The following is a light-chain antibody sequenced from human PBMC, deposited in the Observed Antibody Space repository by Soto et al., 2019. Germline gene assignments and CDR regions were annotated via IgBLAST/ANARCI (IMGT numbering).Light chain of an antibody. Sequence: ETVMTQSPAALSVSPGEAATFSCRASQSINTKIAWYQLKPGQAPRLLIYDASIRATGIPARFSGSGSGTEFSLTINSLQSEDFGVYFCQQYDQWCTFGQGTKVDI. CDR1: QSINTK. CDR3: QQYDQWCT. CDR2: DAS. V-gene: IGKV3-15*01. J-gene: IGKJ1*01.